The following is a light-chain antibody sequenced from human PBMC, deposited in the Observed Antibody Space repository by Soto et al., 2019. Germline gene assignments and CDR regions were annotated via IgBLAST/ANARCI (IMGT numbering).Light chain of an antibody. V-gene: IGKV1-5*01. CDR3: QQYSDYPRT. J-gene: IGKJ1*01. CDR2: DAS. CDR1: QSISSQ. Sequence: DIQMTQSPSTLSASVGDRVTITRRASQSISSQLAWYQQKPGKAPKLLIYDASSLESGVPSRFSGSGSGTEFTLTISSLQPDDFATYYCQQYSDYPRTFGQGTKVEI.